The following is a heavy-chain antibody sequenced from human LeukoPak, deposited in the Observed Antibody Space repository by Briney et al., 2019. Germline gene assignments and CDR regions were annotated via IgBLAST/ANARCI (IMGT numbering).Heavy chain of an antibody. V-gene: IGHV3-21*04. CDR1: GFTFSSYS. D-gene: IGHD3-10*01. CDR2: ISSSSSYI. CDR3: AKDSRGSGSRYYGMDV. J-gene: IGHJ6*02. Sequence: GGSLRPSCAASGFTFSSYSMNWVRQAPGKGLEWVSSISSSSSYIYYADSVKGRFTTSRDNAKNSLYLQMNSLRAEDTALYYCAKDSRGSGSRYYGMDVWGQGTTVTVSS.